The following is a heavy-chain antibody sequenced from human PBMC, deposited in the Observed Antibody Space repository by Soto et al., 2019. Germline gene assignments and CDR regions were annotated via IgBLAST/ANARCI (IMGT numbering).Heavy chain of an antibody. V-gene: IGHV3-15*07. Sequence: EVQLVESGGGLVKPGGSLRLSCAASGFTFSNAWMNWVRQAPGKGLEWVGRIKSKTDGGTTDYAAPAKGRFTISRDDSKNTLYLQMNSLKTEDTAVYYCTTDYEWEPPKDYWGQGTLVTVSS. CDR2: IKSKTDGGTT. CDR3: TTDYEWEPPKDY. D-gene: IGHD1-26*01. J-gene: IGHJ4*02. CDR1: GFTFSNAW.